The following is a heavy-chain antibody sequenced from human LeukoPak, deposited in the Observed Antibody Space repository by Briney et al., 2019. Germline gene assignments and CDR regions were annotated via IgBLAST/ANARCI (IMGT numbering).Heavy chain of an antibody. Sequence: PSETLSLTCAVYGGSFSGYSWSWIRQPPGKGLEWIGYIYHSGSTYYNPSLKSRVTISVDRSKNQFSLKLSSVTAADTAVYYCARIVRGRDGYNYHWYFDLWGRGTLVTVSS. CDR1: GGSFSGYS. J-gene: IGHJ2*01. CDR2: IYHSGST. D-gene: IGHD5-24*01. V-gene: IGHV4-30-2*01. CDR3: ARIVRGRDGYNYHWYFDL.